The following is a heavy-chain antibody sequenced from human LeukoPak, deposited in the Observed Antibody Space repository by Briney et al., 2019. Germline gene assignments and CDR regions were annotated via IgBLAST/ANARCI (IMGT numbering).Heavy chain of an antibody. J-gene: IGHJ4*02. D-gene: IGHD3-9*01. CDR1: GYTFTGYY. CDR3: ARTFGNILTGYYPDY. V-gene: IGHV1-2*02. CDR2: INPNSGGT. Sequence: ASVKVSCKASGYTFTGYYVHWVRQAPGQGLEWMGWINPNSGGTNYAQKFQGRVTMTRDTSISTAYMELSRLRSDDTAVYYCARTFGNILTGYYPDYWGQGTLVTVSS.